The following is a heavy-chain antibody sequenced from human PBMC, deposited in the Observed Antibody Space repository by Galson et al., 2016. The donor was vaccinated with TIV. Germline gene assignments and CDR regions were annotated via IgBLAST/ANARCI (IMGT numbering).Heavy chain of an antibody. V-gene: IGHV3-30*03. CDR2: SSYDGSNE. Sequence: SLRLSCAASGFTISSNGMHWVRQAPGKGLEWVAASSYDGSNEYYADSVKGRFSISRDNSKNTLYLQMHNLGADDAAVCHCARERRFCGGQCYLRYYYGMDVWGQGTTVTVSS. J-gene: IGHJ6*02. CDR3: ARERRFCGGQCYLRYYYGMDV. D-gene: IGHD2-21*01. CDR1: GFTISSNG.